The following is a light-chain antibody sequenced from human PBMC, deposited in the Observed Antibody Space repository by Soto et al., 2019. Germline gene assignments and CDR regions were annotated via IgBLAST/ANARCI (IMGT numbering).Light chain of an antibody. J-gene: IGKJ1*01. V-gene: IGKV3-20*01. Sequence: VLTQSPGTLSLSPGERATLSCRASQSLTNSNLAWYQQRPGQAPRLLIYGASSRATGIPDRFSGSGSGTDFTLTISRLEPEDFAVYYCQQYNTSPRTFGQGTKVDIK. CDR3: QQYNTSPRT. CDR2: GAS. CDR1: QSLTNSN.